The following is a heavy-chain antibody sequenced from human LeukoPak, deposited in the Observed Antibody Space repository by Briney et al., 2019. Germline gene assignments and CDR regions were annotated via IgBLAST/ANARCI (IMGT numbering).Heavy chain of an antibody. Sequence: GGSLRLSCAASGFTVSSNYMSWVRQAPGKGLEWVSVIYSGGTTYYADSVKGRFTISRDNSKNTLYLQMNSLRAEDMAVYYCARTTTFAPHFDYWGQGTLVTVSS. CDR2: IYSGGTT. CDR3: ARTTTFAPHFDY. V-gene: IGHV3-66*01. CDR1: GFTVSSNY. J-gene: IGHJ4*02. D-gene: IGHD1-1*01.